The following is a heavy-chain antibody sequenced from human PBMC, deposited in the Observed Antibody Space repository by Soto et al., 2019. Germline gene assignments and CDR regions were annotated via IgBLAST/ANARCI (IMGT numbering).Heavy chain of an antibody. CDR2: ITTYNGNT. Sequence: ASVKVSCKASGSTFSSYGVSWVRQAPGQGLEWMGWITTYNGNTNYAQKLQGRVTMTTDTSTSSAYMELRSLRSDDTAVYYCAGGPIFGVVTSLLDPWGQGTLVTVSS. V-gene: IGHV1-18*01. CDR1: GSTFSSYG. CDR3: AGGPIFGVVTSLLDP. J-gene: IGHJ5*02. D-gene: IGHD3-3*01.